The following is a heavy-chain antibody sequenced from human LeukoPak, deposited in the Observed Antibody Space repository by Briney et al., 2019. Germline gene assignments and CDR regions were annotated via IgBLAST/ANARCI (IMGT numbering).Heavy chain of an antibody. CDR3: AKDFAGATSDY. Sequence: GGSLRLSCAASGFTFSSYGMHWVRQAPGKGLEWVAVISYDGSNKYYADSVKGRFTISRDNSKNTLNLQMNSLRAEDTAVYYCAKDFAGATSDYWGQGTLVTVSS. D-gene: IGHD1-26*01. V-gene: IGHV3-30*18. CDR2: ISYDGSNK. J-gene: IGHJ4*02. CDR1: GFTFSSYG.